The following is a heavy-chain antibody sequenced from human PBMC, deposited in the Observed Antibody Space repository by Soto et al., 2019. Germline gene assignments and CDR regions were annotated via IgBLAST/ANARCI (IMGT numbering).Heavy chain of an antibody. CDR3: ARAKGELLRDYYYYGMDV. J-gene: IGHJ6*02. Sequence: PXESLKISCKGSGYSFTSYWIGWVRQMPGKGLEWMGIIYPGDSDTRYSPSFQGQVTISADKSISTAYLQWSSLKASDTAMYYCARAKGELLRDYYYYGMDVWGQGTTVTVSS. CDR1: GYSFTSYW. D-gene: IGHD1-26*01. CDR2: IYPGDSDT. V-gene: IGHV5-51*01.